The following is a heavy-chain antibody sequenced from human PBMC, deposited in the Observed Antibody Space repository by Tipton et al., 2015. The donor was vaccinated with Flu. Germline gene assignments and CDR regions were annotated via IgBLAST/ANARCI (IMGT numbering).Heavy chain of an antibody. V-gene: IGHV3-30*18. CDR3: AKTRDIAVTDASDI. CDR2: ISYDGSDK. J-gene: IGHJ3*02. D-gene: IGHD6-19*01. Sequence: SLRLSCAASGFTSSNHGVHWVRQPPGKGLEWVAFISYDGSDKYYADSVRGRFTLSRDNTKNTLYLQMNSLRAEDSALYYCAKTRDIAVTDASDIWGQGTLVTVSS. CDR1: GFTSSNHG.